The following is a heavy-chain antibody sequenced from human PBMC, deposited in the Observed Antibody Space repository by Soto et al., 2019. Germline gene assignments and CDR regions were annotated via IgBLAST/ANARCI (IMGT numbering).Heavy chain of an antibody. CDR1: GYTFTSHD. V-gene: IGHV1-8*01. J-gene: IGHJ3*02. CDR2: MNPNSGNT. Sequence: ALVKVSCKASGYTFTSHDINWVRQATGQGLEWMGWMNPNSGNTGYAQKFQGRVTMTRNTSISTAYMELSSLRSEDTAVYYCARATPFVAVAGTGVVADMHAFDIWGQGTMVTVSS. CDR3: ARATPFVAVAGTGVVADMHAFDI. D-gene: IGHD6-19*01.